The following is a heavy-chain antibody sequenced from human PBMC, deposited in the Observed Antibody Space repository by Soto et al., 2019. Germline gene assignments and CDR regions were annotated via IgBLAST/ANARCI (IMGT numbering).Heavy chain of an antibody. CDR1: GYTLNNYG. CDR3: ARAPSSGGGSCYADSYYYYSDV. Sequence: QVQLVQSGAEVKKPGASVKVSCKASGYTLNNYGISWVRQAPGQGLEWMGWINAYNGNTNYAQKLQGRVTMTTDTSTSAAYRELSSRSSGDTAVYYCARAPSSGGGSCYADSYYYYSDVWYKGTAVTVSS. CDR2: INAYNGNT. J-gene: IGHJ6*03. V-gene: IGHV1-18*01. D-gene: IGHD2-15*01.